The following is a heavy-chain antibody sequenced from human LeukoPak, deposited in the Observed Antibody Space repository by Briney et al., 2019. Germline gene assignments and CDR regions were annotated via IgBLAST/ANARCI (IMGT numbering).Heavy chain of an antibody. J-gene: IGHJ3*02. V-gene: IGHV1-24*01. CDR3: ATGDIVVVPAAMDAFDI. D-gene: IGHD2-2*01. CDR1: GYTLTELS. Sequence: ASVKVSCKVSGYTLTELSMHWVRQAPGKGLEWMGGFDPEDGETIYAQKFQGRVTMTEGTSTDTAYMELSSLRSEDTAVYYCATGDIVVVPAAMDAFDIWGQGTMVTVSS. CDR2: FDPEDGET.